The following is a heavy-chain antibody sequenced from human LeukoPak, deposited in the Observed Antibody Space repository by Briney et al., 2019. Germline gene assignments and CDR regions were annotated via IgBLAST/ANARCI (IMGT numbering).Heavy chain of an antibody. CDR2: ISGSGSST. CDR1: GFTFSSYA. V-gene: IGHV3-23*01. CDR3: AKVNIVVVPAAIYGSDY. J-gene: IGHJ4*02. Sequence: RAGGSLRLSCAASGFTFSSYAMSWVRHAPGKGLEWVSAISGSGSSTYYADSVKGRFTSSRDNSKNTLYLQMNSLRAEDTAVYYCAKVNIVVVPAAIYGSDYWGQGTLVTVSS. D-gene: IGHD2-2*01.